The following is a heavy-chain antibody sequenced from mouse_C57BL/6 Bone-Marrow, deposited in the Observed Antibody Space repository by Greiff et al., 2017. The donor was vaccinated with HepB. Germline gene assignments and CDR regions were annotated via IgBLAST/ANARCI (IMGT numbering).Heavy chain of an antibody. CDR1: GFSFNTYA. V-gene: IGHV10-1*01. D-gene: IGHD2-1*01. CDR2: IRSKSNNYAT. J-gene: IGHJ1*03. Sequence: EVQGVESGGGLVQPQGSLKLSCAASGFSFNTYAMNWVRQAPGKGLEWVARIRSKSNNYATYYADSVKDRFTISRDDSESMLYLQMNNLKTEDTAMYYCVRPYGNDWYFDVWGTGTTVTVSS. CDR3: VRPYGNDWYFDV.